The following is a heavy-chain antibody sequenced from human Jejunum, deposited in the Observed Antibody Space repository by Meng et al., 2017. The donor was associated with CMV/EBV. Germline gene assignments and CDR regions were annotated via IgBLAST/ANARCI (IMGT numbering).Heavy chain of an antibody. CDR2: INHRGRT. CDR1: GASFSNYY. V-gene: IGHV4-34*01. Sequence: TRSLTCAVYGASFSNYYFSWVRQAPGKGLEWIGEINHRGRTNYNPSLKSRVTMSVDTSKSQLSLNLSSVTAADTAVYYCARGLPVFHWGQGTLVTVSS. J-gene: IGHJ4*02. CDR3: ARGLPVFH.